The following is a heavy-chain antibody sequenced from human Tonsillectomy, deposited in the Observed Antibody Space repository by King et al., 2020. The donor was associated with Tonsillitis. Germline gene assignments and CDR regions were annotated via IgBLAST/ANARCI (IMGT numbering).Heavy chain of an antibody. CDR1: GNTFTGYN. J-gene: IGHJ4*02. Sequence: QLVQSGAEVKKPGASVKVSCKASGNTFTGYNMHWVRQAPGQGLEWMGWINPNSGGTNYAQKFQGRVTMTRDTSISTAYMELSRLRSDDTAVYYCARDKDDILTGYAFAFDYWGQGTLVTVSS. V-gene: IGHV1-2*02. CDR3: ARDKDDILTGYAFAFDY. D-gene: IGHD3-9*01. CDR2: INPNSGGT.